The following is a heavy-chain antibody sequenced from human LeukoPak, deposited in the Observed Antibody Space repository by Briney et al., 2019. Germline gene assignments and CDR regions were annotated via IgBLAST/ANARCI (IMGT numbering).Heavy chain of an antibody. V-gene: IGHV1-2*02. Sequence: GASVKVSCKASGYTFTGYYMHWVRQAPGQGLEWMGWINPNSGGTNYAQKFQGRVTMTRDASISTAYMELSRLRSDDTAVYYCARGYCSSTSCYAAGPDYWGQGTLVTVSS. CDR1: GYTFTGYY. CDR2: INPNSGGT. D-gene: IGHD2-2*01. J-gene: IGHJ4*02. CDR3: ARGYCSSTSCYAAGPDY.